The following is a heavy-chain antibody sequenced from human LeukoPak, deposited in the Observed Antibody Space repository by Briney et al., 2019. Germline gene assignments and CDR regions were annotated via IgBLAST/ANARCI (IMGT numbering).Heavy chain of an antibody. V-gene: IGHV1-69*13. J-gene: IGHJ6*03. CDR3: ARGLAVAGRYSGPYYYYMDV. CDR2: IIPIFGTA. CDR1: GGTFSSYA. Sequence: ASVKVSCKASGGTFSSYAISWVRQAPGQGLEWMGGIIPIFGTANYAQKFQGRVTITADESTSTAYMELSSLRSEDTAVYYCARGLAVAGRYSGPYYYYMDVWGKGTTVTVSS. D-gene: IGHD6-19*01.